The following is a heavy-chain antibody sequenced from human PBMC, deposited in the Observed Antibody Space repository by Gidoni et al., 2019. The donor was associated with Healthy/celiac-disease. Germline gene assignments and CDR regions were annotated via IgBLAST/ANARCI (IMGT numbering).Heavy chain of an antibody. CDR3: ARSRVADINWFDP. D-gene: IGHD6-19*01. CDR1: GGSIISYF. CDR2: IYYSGST. Sequence: QVQLQESGPGLVKPSETLSLTCTVPGGSIISYFWSWIRQSPGKGLEWIGYIYYSGSTNYNPSLKSRVTISVDTSKNQFSLKLSSVTAADTAVYYCARSRVADINWFDPWGQGTLVTVSS. V-gene: IGHV4-59*01. J-gene: IGHJ5*02.